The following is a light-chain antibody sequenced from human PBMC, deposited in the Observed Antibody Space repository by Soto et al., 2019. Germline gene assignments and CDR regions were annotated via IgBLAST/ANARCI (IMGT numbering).Light chain of an antibody. Sequence: VLAQPPSVSWAPGQRVTISCTVSSSNIGAGYDVHWYQQLPGAAPKLLIYGNSNRPSGVPDRFSGSRSGTSASLAITGLQPEDEADYYCQSYDTPVYVFGGGTKVTV. V-gene: IGLV1-40*01. CDR2: GNS. CDR1: SSNIGAGYD. CDR3: QSYDTPVYV. J-gene: IGLJ1*01.